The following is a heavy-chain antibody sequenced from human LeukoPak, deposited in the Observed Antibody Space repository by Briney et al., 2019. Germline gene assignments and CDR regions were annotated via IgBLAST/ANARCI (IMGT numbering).Heavy chain of an antibody. J-gene: IGHJ4*02. V-gene: IGHV6-1*01. CDR3: ARDRGGNYGSYYFDY. D-gene: IGHD1-26*01. CDR2: TFYRSKWYN. Sequence: SQTLSLTCAISGVSVSSNSGAWNWIRQSPSRGLEWLGRTFYRSKWYNNYAESVKSRITINPDTSKNQSSLQLNSVTPEDTAVYYCARDRGGNYGSYYFDYWGQGTLVTVPS. CDR1: GVSVSSNSGA.